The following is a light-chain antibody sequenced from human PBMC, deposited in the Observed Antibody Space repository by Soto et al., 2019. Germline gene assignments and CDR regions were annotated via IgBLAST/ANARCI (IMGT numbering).Light chain of an antibody. CDR3: QQYNNWPPIT. CDR1: QSVSIK. CDR2: DTS. V-gene: IGKV3-15*01. J-gene: IGKJ1*01. Sequence: EIVMTQSPASLSVSPGERATLSCRASQSVSIKLAWYQQKLGQAPRLLIYDTSTRATGIPARFSGSGSGTEFTLTISSLQSEDFAVYYCQQYNNWPPITFGQGTKVDI.